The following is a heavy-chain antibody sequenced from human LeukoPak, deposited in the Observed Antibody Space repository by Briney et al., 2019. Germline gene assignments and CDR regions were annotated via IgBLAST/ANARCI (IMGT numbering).Heavy chain of an antibody. CDR1: GFTFDDYT. V-gene: IGHV3-43*01. D-gene: IGHD6-25*01. CDR2: ISWDGGST. Sequence: GGSLRLSCAASGFTFDDYTMHWVRQAPGKGLEWVSLISWDGGSTYYADSVKGRFTISRDNSKNSLYLQMNSLRTEDTALYYCAGEGIGAAPSYWGQGTLVTASS. J-gene: IGHJ4*02. CDR3: AGEGIGAAPSY.